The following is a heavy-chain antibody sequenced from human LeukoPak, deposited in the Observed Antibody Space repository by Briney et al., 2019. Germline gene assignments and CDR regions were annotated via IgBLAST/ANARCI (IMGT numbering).Heavy chain of an antibody. V-gene: IGHV4-39*01. CDR3: ARHAPAAAGICDY. CDR1: GGSISSSSYY. D-gene: IGHD6-13*01. J-gene: IGHJ4*02. CDR2: IYYSGST. Sequence: PSETLSLTCTVSGGSISSSSYYRGWIRQPPGKGLEWIGSIYYSGSTYYNPSLKSRVTISVDTSKNQFSLKLSSVTAADTAVYYCARHAPAAAGICDYWGQGTLVTVSS.